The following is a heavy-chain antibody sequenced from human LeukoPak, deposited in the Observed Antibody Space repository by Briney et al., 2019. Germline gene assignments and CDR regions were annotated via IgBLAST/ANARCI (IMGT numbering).Heavy chain of an antibody. CDR2: IYYSGST. D-gene: IGHD2-15*01. Sequence: SETLSLTCTVSGGSISSSSYYWGWIRQPPGKGLEWIGSIYYSGSTYYNPSLKSRVTISVDTSKNQFSLKLSSVTAADTAVYYCASHKDIVVVVAASIWFDPWGQGTLVTVSS. J-gene: IGHJ5*02. CDR1: GGSISSSSYY. V-gene: IGHV4-39*01. CDR3: ASHKDIVVVVAASIWFDP.